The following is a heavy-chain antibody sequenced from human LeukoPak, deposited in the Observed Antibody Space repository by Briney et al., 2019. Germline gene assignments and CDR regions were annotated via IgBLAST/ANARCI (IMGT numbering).Heavy chain of an antibody. CDR3: AGGRAYGSGSYTLDY. CDR2: IIPIFGTA. V-gene: IGHV1-69*01. D-gene: IGHD3-10*01. CDR1: GGTFSSYA. Sequence: SVKVSCRASGGTFSSYAISWVRQAPGQGLEWMGGIIPIFGTANYAQKFQGRVTITADESTSTAYMELSSLRSEDTAVYYCAGGRAYGSGSYTLDYWGQGTLVTVSS. J-gene: IGHJ4*02.